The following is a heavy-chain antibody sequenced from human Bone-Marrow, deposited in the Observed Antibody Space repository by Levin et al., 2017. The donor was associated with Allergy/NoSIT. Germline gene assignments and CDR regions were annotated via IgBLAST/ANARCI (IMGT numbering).Heavy chain of an antibody. CDR1: GYTFTSYG. CDR2: ISAYNGNT. CDR3: ARAIDYGDPEGSAFDI. Sequence: GESLKISCKASGYTFTSYGISWVRQAPGQGLEWMGWISAYNGNTNYAQKLQGRVTMTTDTSTSTAYMELRSLRSDDTAVYYCARAIDYGDPEGSAFDIWGQGTMVTVSS. J-gene: IGHJ3*02. D-gene: IGHD4-17*01. V-gene: IGHV1-18*01.